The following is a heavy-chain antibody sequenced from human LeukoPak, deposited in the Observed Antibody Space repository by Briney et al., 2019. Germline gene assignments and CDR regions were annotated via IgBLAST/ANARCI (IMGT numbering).Heavy chain of an antibody. D-gene: IGHD2-2*01. J-gene: IGHJ6*02. Sequence: SSETLSLTCAVYGGSFSGYYWSWIRQPPGKGLEWIGEINHSGSTNYNPSLKSRVTISVDTSKNQFSLKLSSVTAADTAVYYCAREGYRSSTSCLGVWGQGTTVTVSS. CDR3: AREGYRSSTSCLGV. CDR1: GGSFSGYY. V-gene: IGHV4-34*01. CDR2: INHSGST.